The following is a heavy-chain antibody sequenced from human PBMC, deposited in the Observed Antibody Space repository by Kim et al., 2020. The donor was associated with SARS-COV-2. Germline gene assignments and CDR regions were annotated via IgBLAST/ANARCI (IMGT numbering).Heavy chain of an antibody. CDR1: GVSISSGGYS. CDR3: ARGDSCYDSNWFDP. Sequence: SETLSLTCAVSGVSISSGGYSWSWIRQPPGKGLEWIGYIYYSGSTYYNPALKSRVTISVDRSKNQFSLKLSSVTAADTAEYYCARGDSCYDSNWFDPWG. CDR2: IYYSGST. J-gene: IGHJ5*02. D-gene: IGHD5-12*01. V-gene: IGHV4-30-2*01.